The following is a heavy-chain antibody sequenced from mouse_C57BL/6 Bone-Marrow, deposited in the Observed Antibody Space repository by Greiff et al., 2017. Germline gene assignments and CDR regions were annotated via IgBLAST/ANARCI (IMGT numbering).Heavy chain of an antibody. CDR2: IDPSDSYT. J-gene: IGHJ2*01. CDR1: GYTFTSYW. D-gene: IGHD4-1*01. Sequence: QVQLQQPGAELVMPGASVKLSCKASGYTFTSYWMHWVKQRPGQGLEWIGEIDPSDSYTNYNQKFKGKSTLTVDKSSSTAYMQLSSLTSEDSAVYYCARDKLGRGFDYWGQGTTLTVSS. CDR3: ARDKLGRGFDY. V-gene: IGHV1-69*01.